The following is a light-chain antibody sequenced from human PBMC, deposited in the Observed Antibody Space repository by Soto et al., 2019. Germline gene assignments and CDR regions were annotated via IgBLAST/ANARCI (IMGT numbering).Light chain of an antibody. CDR3: CSYAGSSTFYV. J-gene: IGLJ1*01. CDR1: SSDVGSYNL. Sequence: QSVLTQPASVSGSPGQSITISCTGTSSDVGSYNLVSWYQQHPGKAPKLMIYEGSKRPSGVSNRFSGSKSGNTASLTISGLQAXDEADYYCCSYAGSSTFYVFGTGTKLTVL. V-gene: IGLV2-23*01. CDR2: EGS.